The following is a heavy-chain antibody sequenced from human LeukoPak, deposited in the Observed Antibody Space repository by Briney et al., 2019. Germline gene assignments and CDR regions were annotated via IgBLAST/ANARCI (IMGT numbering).Heavy chain of an antibody. D-gene: IGHD3-10*01. Sequence: SETLSLTCAVSGYSISNSYYWGWIRQPPGKGLEWIGSIYHTGGTYYNPSLKSRVTISIDTSKNQFSLNLSSVTAADTAVYYCASGSGSYRTPYYYMDVWGTGTTVTVSS. V-gene: IGHV4-38-2*01. CDR1: GYSISNSYY. CDR2: IYHTGGT. CDR3: ASGSGSYRTPYYYMDV. J-gene: IGHJ6*03.